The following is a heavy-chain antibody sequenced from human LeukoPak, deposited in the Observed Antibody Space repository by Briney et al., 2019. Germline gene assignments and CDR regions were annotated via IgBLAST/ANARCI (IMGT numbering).Heavy chain of an antibody. V-gene: IGHV4-59*01. CDR3: ARGKGSGSYYEYYFDY. D-gene: IGHD3-10*01. J-gene: IGHJ4*02. CDR1: GGSIGSYY. Sequence: SETLSLTCTVSGGSIGSYYWSWIRQPPGKGLEWIGYIYYSGSTNYNPSLKSRVTISVDTSKNQFSLKLSSVTAADTAVYYCARGKGSGSYYEYYFDYWGQGTLVTVSS. CDR2: IYYSGST.